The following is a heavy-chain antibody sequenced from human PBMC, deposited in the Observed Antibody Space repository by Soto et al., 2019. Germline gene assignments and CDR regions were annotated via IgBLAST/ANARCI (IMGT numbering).Heavy chain of an antibody. CDR1: GGSIRSYY. J-gene: IGHJ4*02. CDR3: ARGKRRDSSGYYLDY. CDR2: IYYSGST. D-gene: IGHD3-22*01. Sequence: SLPCTVSGGSIRSYYWSWIRQPPGKGLEWIGYIYYSGSTNYNPSLKSRVTISVDTSKNQFSLKLSSVTAADTAVYYCARGKRRDSSGYYLDYWGQGTRVTVS. V-gene: IGHV4-59*01.